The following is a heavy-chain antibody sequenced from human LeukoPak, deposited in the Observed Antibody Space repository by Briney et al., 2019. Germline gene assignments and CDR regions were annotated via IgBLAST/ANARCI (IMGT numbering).Heavy chain of an antibody. V-gene: IGHV4-59*01. CDR2: ICYSGNT. CDR1: GGSISSDY. D-gene: IGHD2-2*01. CDR3: ARLPGAGYCTSTSCFALDAFTI. Sequence: SETLSLTCAVSGGSISSDYWSWIRQPPGKGLEWIGYICYSGNTNYNPSLKSRLTISVDTSKNHFSLKLGSVTAADTAVYYCARLPGAGYCTSTSCFALDAFTIWGQGTVVTVSS. J-gene: IGHJ3*02.